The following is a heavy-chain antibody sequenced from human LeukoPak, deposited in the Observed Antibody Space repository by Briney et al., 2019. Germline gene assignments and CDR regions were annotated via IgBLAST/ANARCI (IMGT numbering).Heavy chain of an antibody. CDR1: GYTFTGYY. J-gene: IGHJ4*02. D-gene: IGHD3-22*01. V-gene: IGHV1-69*05. Sequence: SVKVSCKASGYTFTGYYMHWVRQAPGQGLEWMGRIIPIFGTANYAQRFQGRVTITTDESTSTAYMELSSLRPEDTAVYYCARDHYYDSSGYGYWGQGTLVTVSS. CDR3: ARDHYYDSSGYGY. CDR2: IIPIFGTA.